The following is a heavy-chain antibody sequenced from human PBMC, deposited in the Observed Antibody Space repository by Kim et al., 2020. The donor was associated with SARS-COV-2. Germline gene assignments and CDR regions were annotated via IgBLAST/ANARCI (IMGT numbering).Heavy chain of an antibody. Sequence: GGSLRLSCATSGFTFSSHGMRWVRQAPGKGLEWVAVISYDGSNKYYADSVKVRFTISRDNSKNTLYLQMNSLRAEDTAVYYCEKESGSGSYYAWTYYYYGMDVWGQGTTVTVSS. CDR1: GFTFSSHG. J-gene: IGHJ6*02. CDR2: ISYDGSNK. V-gene: IGHV3-30*18. CDR3: EKESGSGSYYAWTYYYYGMDV. D-gene: IGHD3-10*01.